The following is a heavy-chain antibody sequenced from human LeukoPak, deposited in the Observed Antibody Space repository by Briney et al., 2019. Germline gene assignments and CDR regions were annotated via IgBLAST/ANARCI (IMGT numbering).Heavy chain of an antibody. Sequence: GGSLRLSCAASGFTFSSYGMHWVRQAPGKGLEWVAVIWYDGSNKYYADSVKGRFTISRDNSKNTLYLQMNSLRAGDTAVYYCAKDSYDRSGYYYYYFAYWGQGTQVTVSS. J-gene: IGHJ4*02. CDR2: IWYDGSNK. CDR3: AKDSYDRSGYYYYYFAY. D-gene: IGHD3-22*01. V-gene: IGHV3-30*02. CDR1: GFTFSSYG.